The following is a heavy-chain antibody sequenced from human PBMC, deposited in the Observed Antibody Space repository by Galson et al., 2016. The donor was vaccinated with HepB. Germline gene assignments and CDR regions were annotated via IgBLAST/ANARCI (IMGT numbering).Heavy chain of an antibody. CDR3: ARGIGSPHYYFGWDV. J-gene: IGHJ6*02. V-gene: IGHV3-13*04. CDR1: GFTFTYYA. Sequence: SLRLSCAASGFTFTYYAIHWVRQATGKGLEWVSGIDPAGNTYYQDSVKGRFTISRENAKNSVYLQINSLRAGDTAVYFCARGIGSPHYYFGWDVWGQGTTVTVSS. CDR2: IDPAGNT. D-gene: IGHD2-2*03.